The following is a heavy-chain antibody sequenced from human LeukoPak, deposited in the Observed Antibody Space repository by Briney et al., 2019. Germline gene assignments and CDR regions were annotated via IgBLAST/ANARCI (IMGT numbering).Heavy chain of an antibody. CDR3: AKSTASGYSNDY. D-gene: IGHD3-22*01. J-gene: IGHJ4*02. Sequence: GGSLRLSCAASGFTFSSYGMHWVRQAPGKGLEGVAVISYDGSNKYYADSVKGRFTISRDNSKNTLYLQMNSLRAEDTAVYYCAKSTASGYSNDYWGQGTLVTVSS. CDR2: ISYDGSNK. CDR1: GFTFSSYG. V-gene: IGHV3-30*18.